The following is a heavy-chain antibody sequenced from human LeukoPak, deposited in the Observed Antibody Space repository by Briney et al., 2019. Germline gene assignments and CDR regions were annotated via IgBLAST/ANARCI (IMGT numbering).Heavy chain of an antibody. J-gene: IGHJ6*04. CDR2: IKSKTDGGTT. D-gene: IGHD3-9*01. CDR1: GFTFSNAW. Sequence: PGGSLRLSCAASGFTFSNAWMSWVRQAPGKGLEWVGRIKSKTDGGTTDYAAPVKGRFTISRDDSKNTLYLQMNSLKTEDTAVYYCTTDLYDILTDRFYYYYGMDVWGNGTTVTVSS. V-gene: IGHV3-15*01. CDR3: TTDLYDILTDRFYYYYGMDV.